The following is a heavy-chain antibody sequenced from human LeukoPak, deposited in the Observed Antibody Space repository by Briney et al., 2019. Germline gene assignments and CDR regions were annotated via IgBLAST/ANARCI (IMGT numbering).Heavy chain of an antibody. V-gene: IGHV3-11*03. Sequence: TVGSLRLSCAASGFTFSDYYMTWIRQAPGKGLEWVSYISGTSSFIKYADYVKGRFNIYRDNAKNSLYLQMNSLRVEDRAVYYCARQVPPDYWGQGTLVTVS. CDR1: GFTFSDYY. CDR3: ARQVPPDY. CDR2: ISGTSSFI. J-gene: IGHJ4*02.